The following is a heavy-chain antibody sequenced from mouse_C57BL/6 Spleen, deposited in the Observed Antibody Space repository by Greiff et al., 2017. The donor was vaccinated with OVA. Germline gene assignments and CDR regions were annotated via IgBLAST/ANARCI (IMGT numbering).Heavy chain of an antibody. D-gene: IGHD1-1*01. CDR3: ARGARYGSSHFDY. V-gene: IGHV1-69*01. CDR1: GYTFTSYW. J-gene: IGHJ2*01. Sequence: VQLQQPGAELVMPGASVKLSCKASGYTFTSYWMHWVKQRPGQGLEWIGEIDPADSYTNYNQKFKGKSTLTVDKSSSTAYMQLSSLTSEDSAVYDCARGARYGSSHFDYWGQGTTLTVSS. CDR2: IDPADSYT.